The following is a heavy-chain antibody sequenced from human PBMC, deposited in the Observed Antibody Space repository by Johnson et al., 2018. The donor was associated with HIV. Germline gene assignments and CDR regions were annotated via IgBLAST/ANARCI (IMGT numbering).Heavy chain of an antibody. J-gene: IGHJ3*02. V-gene: IGHV3-15*01. CDR3: TTDSGWVPLEAFDI. CDR2: IKSKTDGGTT. CDR1: GFTFSNAW. D-gene: IGHD6-19*01. Sequence: VQLVESGGGLVTPGGSLRLSCAASGFTFSNAWMSWVRQAPGKGLEWIGRIKSKTDGGTTDYAAPVKGRFSISRDDSKNTLYLQMNSLKTEDTALYYCTTDSGWVPLEAFDIWGQGTMVTVSS.